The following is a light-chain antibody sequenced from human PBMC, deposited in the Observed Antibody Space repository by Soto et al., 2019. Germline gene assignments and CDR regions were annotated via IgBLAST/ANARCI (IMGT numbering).Light chain of an antibody. CDR3: QQYNSYSWT. CDR1: QSLNNW. CDR2: KAS. Sequence: DLQMTQSPSTLSASVGDRVTITCRASQSLNNWLAWYQQKPGNAPKLLIYKASSLESGVPSRFSGSASGTEFTRTVSSLQPDDFATYYCQQYNSYSWTFGQGAKVEIK. J-gene: IGKJ1*01. V-gene: IGKV1-5*03.